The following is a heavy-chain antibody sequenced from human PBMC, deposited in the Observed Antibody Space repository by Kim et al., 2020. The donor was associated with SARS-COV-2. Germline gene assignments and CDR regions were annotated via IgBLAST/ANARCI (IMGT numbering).Heavy chain of an antibody. CDR1: GGSFSGYY. J-gene: IGHJ4*02. CDR3: ASLSNSSGWYG. Sequence: SETLSLTCAVYGGSFSGYYWSWIRQPPGKGLEWIGEINHSGSTNYNPSLKSRVTISVDTSKNQFSLKLSSVTAADTAVYYCASLSNSSGWYGWGQGTLVT. CDR2: INHSGST. D-gene: IGHD6-19*01. V-gene: IGHV4-34*01.